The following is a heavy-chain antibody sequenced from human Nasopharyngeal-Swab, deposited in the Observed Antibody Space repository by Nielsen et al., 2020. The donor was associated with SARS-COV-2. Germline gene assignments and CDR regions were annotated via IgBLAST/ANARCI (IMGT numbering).Heavy chain of an antibody. CDR2: ISAYNGNT. V-gene: IGHV1-18*04. J-gene: IGHJ2*01. Sequence: ASVKVSCKASGYTFNNYYIHWVRQAPGQGLEWMGWISAYNGNTNYAQKLQGRVTMTTDTSTSTAYMELRSLRSDDTAVYYCARERGTTGFGYFDLWGRGTLVTVSS. CDR3: ARERGTTGFGYFDL. D-gene: IGHD1-7*01. CDR1: GYTFNNYY.